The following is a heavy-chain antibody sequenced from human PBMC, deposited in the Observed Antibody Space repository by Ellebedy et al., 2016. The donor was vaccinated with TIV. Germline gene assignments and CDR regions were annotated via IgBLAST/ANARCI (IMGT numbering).Heavy chain of an antibody. CDR3: AKGSSTTFNDY. CDR1: GFTFGSYA. CDR2: ITGSGGST. J-gene: IGHJ4*02. V-gene: IGHV3-23*01. D-gene: IGHD2-2*01. Sequence: GGSLRLXXAASGFTFGSYAMHWVRQAPGKGLEWVSGITGSGGSTYYAESVKGRFTISRDNSKNTLNLQMNSLRADDTAVYYCAKGSSTTFNDYWGQGSLVTVSS.